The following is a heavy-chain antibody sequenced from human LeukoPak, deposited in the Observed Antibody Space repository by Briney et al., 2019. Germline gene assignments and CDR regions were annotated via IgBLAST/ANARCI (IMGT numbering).Heavy chain of an antibody. J-gene: IGHJ6*02. CDR2: INPNSGGT. CDR3: AREGRAAGYYCGMDV. V-gene: IGHV1-2*02. Sequence: ASVKVSCKASGYTFTGYYMHWVRQAPGQGLEWMGWINPNSGGTNYAQKFQGRVTMTRDTSISTAYMELSRLRSDDTAVYYCAREGRAAGYYCGMDVWGQGTTVTVSS. D-gene: IGHD6-13*01. CDR1: GYTFTGYY.